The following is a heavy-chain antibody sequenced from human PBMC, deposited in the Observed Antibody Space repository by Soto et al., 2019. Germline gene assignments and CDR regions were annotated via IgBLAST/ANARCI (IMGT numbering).Heavy chain of an antibody. J-gene: IGHJ6*02. V-gene: IGHV3-33*01. Sequence: VGSMRLSCAASGFTLSSYGMHWVRQAPGKGLEWVAVIWYGGSNKYYADSVKGRFTISRGNSKSTLYLQMSGLRGENTDVYYCARVEGYYDSSGSVYYYYGMVVWGQGTTVTVSS. D-gene: IGHD3-22*01. CDR2: IWYGGSNK. CDR1: GFTLSSYG. CDR3: ARVEGYYDSSGSVYYYYGMVV.